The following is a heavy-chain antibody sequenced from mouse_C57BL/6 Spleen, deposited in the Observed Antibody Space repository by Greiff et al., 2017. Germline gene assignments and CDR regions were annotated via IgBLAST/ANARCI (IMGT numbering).Heavy chain of an antibody. J-gene: IGHJ2*01. CDR2: IDPSDSYT. D-gene: IGHD1-1*01. CDR1: GYTFTSYW. Sequence: VQLQQPGAELVKPGASVKLSCKASGYTFTSYWMQWVKQRPGQGLEWIGEIDPSDSYTNYNQKFKGKATLTVDTSSSTAYMQLSSLTSEDSAVYYCARGSGYYFYYFDYWGQGTTLTVSS. CDR3: ARGSGYYFYYFDY. V-gene: IGHV1-50*01.